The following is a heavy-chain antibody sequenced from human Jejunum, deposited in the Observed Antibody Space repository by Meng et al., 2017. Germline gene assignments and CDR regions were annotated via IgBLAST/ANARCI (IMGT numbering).Heavy chain of an antibody. D-gene: IGHD5-24*01. J-gene: IGHJ4*02. CDR2: ISDSGTT. Sequence: QGPLQEAGPGLVRPSETLSLTCTVSGGSVSSGFYYWSWIRQPPGKGLEWIGHISDSGTTNYNPSLKSRVTMSVDTSKNHFSLKLASVTAADTAVYFCARDSETYPTYFDYWGQGTLVTVSS. CDR1: GGSVSSGFYY. V-gene: IGHV4-61*03. CDR3: ARDSETYPTYFDY.